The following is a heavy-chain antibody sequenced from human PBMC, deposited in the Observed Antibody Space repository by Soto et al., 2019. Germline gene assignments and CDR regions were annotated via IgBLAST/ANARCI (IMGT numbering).Heavy chain of an antibody. CDR2: GNT. J-gene: IGHJ4*02. Sequence: GNTYYNPSLKSRVTISVDTSKNQFSLKLSSVTAADTAVYYCARSGYSYGPNPLLYWGQGTLVTVSS. D-gene: IGHD5-18*01. CDR3: ARSGYSYGPNPLLY. V-gene: IGHV4-31*02.